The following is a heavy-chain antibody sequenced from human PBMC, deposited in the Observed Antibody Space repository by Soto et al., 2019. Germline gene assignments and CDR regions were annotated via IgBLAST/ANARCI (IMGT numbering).Heavy chain of an antibody. J-gene: IGHJ4*02. CDR2: IYYSGST. CDR3: ARDRERSYSSSWYGWVYFDY. V-gene: IGHV4-31*03. CDR1: GGSISSGGYY. D-gene: IGHD6-13*01. Sequence: SETLSLTCTVSGGSISSGGYYWSWIRQHPGKGLEWIGYIYYSGSTYYNPSLKSRATISVDTSKNQFSLKLSSVTAADTAVYYCARDRERSYSSSWYGWVYFDYWGQGTLVTLSS.